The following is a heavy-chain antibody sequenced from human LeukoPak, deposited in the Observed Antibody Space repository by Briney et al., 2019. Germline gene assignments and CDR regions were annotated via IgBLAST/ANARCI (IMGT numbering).Heavy chain of an antibody. D-gene: IGHD1-26*01. Sequence: PGRSLRLSCAAAGFTFSSYAMHWVRQAPGKGLEWVAVISYDGSNKYYADSVKGRFTISRDNSKNTLYLQMNSLRAEDTAVYYCATSGEQHFWGQGTLVTVSS. J-gene: IGHJ4*02. CDR2: ISYDGSNK. CDR1: GFTFSSYA. V-gene: IGHV3-30-3*01. CDR3: ATSGEQHF.